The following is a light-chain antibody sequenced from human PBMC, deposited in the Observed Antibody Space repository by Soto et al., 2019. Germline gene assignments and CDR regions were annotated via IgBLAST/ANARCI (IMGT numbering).Light chain of an antibody. CDR2: LNSDGSH. J-gene: IGLJ2*01. V-gene: IGLV4-69*01. CDR1: SGHSSYA. CDR3: QTWGSGIQV. Sequence: QLVLTQSPSASASLGASVKLTCTLSSGHSSYAIAWHQQQPEKGPRYLMKLNSDGSHSKGDGIPDRFSGSSSGTERYLSISSLQSEDEDDYYCQTWGSGIQVFGGGTTLTVL.